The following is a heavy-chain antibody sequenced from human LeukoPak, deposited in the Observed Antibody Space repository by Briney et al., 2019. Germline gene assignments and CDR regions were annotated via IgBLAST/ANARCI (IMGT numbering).Heavy chain of an antibody. Sequence: GESLKISCKGSGYSFTSHWISWVRQMPGKGLEWMGIIYPSDSETRYSPSFQGQVTISVDKSITTAYLQWRSLKAADTATYYCARRRAATTIYHYSMDFWGHGTTVIVSS. CDR3: ARRRAATTIYHYSMDF. J-gene: IGHJ6*02. CDR2: IYPSDSET. V-gene: IGHV5-51*01. CDR1: GYSFTSHW. D-gene: IGHD5/OR15-5a*01.